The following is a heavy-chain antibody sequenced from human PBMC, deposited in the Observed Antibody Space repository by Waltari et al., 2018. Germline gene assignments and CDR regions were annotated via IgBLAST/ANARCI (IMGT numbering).Heavy chain of an antibody. CDR3: ARCWEWLVQNWFDP. CDR2: INHSGST. J-gene: IGHJ5*02. D-gene: IGHD6-19*01. Sequence: QVQLQQWGAGLLKPSETLSLTCAVYGGSFSGYYWSWIRQPPGKGLEWIGEINHSGSTNYNPSLKSRVTISVDTSKNQFSLKLSSVTAADTAVYYCARCWEWLVQNWFDPWGQGTLVTVSS. CDR1: GGSFSGYY. V-gene: IGHV4-34*01.